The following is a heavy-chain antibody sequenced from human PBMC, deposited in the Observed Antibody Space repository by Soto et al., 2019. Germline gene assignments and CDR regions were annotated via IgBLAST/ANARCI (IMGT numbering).Heavy chain of an antibody. CDR3: ARGGHSYGWVLGYNWFDP. J-gene: IGHJ5*02. D-gene: IGHD5-18*01. Sequence: PSETLSLTCTVSGGSISSGGYYWSWIRQHPGKGLEWIGYIYYSGSTYYNPSLKSRVTISVDTSKNQFSLKLSSVTAADTAVYYCARGGHSYGWVLGYNWFDPWGQGTLVTVSS. V-gene: IGHV4-31*03. CDR2: IYYSGST. CDR1: GGSISSGGYY.